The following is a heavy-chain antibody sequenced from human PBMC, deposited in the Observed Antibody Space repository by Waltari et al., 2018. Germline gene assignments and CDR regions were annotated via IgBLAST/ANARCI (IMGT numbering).Heavy chain of an antibody. CDR1: GFTFSSYA. J-gene: IGHJ6*02. V-gene: IGHV3-30-3*01. D-gene: IGHD5-12*01. Sequence: QVQLVEPGGGVVQPGRSLRLSCAASGFTFSSYAMHWVRQAPGKGLEWVAVISYDGSNKYYADSVKGRFTISRDNSKNTLYLQMNSLRAEDTAVYYCARDLASSVYYGMDVWGQGTTVTVSS. CDR2: ISYDGSNK. CDR3: ARDLASSVYYGMDV.